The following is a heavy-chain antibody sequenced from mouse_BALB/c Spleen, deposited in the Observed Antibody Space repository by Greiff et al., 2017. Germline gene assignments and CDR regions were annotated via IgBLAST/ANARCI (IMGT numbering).Heavy chain of an antibody. CDR2: IYWDVDK. Sequence: QVTLKESGPGILQPSQTLSLTCSFSGFSLSTSGMGVSWIRQPSGKGLEWLAHIYWDVDKRYNPSLKSRLTISKDTSRNQVFLKITSVDTADTATYYCARRAGRYYAMDYWGQGTSVTVSS. V-gene: IGHV8-12*01. CDR3: ARRAGRYYAMDY. J-gene: IGHJ4*01. CDR1: GFSLSTSGMG.